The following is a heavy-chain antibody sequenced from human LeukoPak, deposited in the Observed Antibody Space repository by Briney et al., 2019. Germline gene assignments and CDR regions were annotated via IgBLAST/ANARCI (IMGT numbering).Heavy chain of an antibody. D-gene: IGHD6-13*01. CDR2: IRYDGSNK. J-gene: IGHJ4*02. CDR3: AKAQYSSSWYGPRAD. V-gene: IGHV3-30*02. Sequence: GGSLRLSCAASGFTFSSYGMHWVRQAPGKGLEWVAFIRYDGSNKYYADSVKGRFTISRDNSKNTLYLQMNSLRAEDTAVYYCAKAQYSSSWYGPRADWGQGTLATVSS. CDR1: GFTFSSYG.